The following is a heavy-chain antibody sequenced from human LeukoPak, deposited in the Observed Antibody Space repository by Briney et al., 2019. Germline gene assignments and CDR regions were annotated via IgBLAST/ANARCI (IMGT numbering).Heavy chain of an antibody. V-gene: IGHV4-34*01. D-gene: IGHD2-2*01. CDR2: INHSGGT. J-gene: IGHJ5*02. Sequence: PSETLSLTCAVYGGSFSGYHWSWIRQPPGKGLEWIGEINHSGGTNYNPSLKSRVTISVDTSKNQFSLKLSSVTAADTAVYYCARGRGYCSSTSCYAGWFDPWGQGTLVTVSS. CDR3: ARGRGYCSSTSCYAGWFDP. CDR1: GGSFSGYH.